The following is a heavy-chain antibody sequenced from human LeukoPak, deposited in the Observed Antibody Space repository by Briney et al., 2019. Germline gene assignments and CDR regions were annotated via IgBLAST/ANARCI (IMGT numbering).Heavy chain of an antibody. D-gene: IGHD3-10*01. V-gene: IGHV3-21*01. CDR1: GFTFSIYN. CDR2: ISSGSSYI. CDR3: ARDPYASGNGDEFDF. Sequence: KPGGSQRLSCVATGFTFSIYNMNWVRQAPGKGLEWVSSISSGSSYISYADSVKGRFTISRDNAKNSLYLQMNSLRAEDTAVYYCARDPYASGNGDEFDFWGQGTLVSVSS. J-gene: IGHJ4*02.